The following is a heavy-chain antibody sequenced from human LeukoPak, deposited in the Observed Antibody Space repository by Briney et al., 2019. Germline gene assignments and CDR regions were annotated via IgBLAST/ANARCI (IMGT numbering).Heavy chain of an antibody. J-gene: IGHJ3*02. CDR2: INAGNINT. Sequence: ASVKVSCKASGYTFTTYAIHWVRQAPGQRLEWMGWINAGNINTEYSQKFQGRVTITRDTSASTVYMELSSLRSEDTAVYYCARELKSLDAFDIWGQGTMVTVSS. V-gene: IGHV1-3*01. CDR3: ARELKSLDAFDI. CDR1: GYTFTTYA. D-gene: IGHD2-8*01.